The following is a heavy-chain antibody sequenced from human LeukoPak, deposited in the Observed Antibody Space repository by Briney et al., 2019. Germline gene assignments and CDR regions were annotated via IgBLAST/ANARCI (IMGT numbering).Heavy chain of an antibody. J-gene: IGHJ4*02. D-gene: IGHD3-3*01. V-gene: IGHV4-39*01. CDR1: GGSISSSNYY. CDR3: ARPQKEWLLPFDY. CDR2: IYYSGST. Sequence: PSETLSLTCTVSGGSISSSNYYWGWIRQPPGTGLEWIGSIYYSGSTYYNPSLKSRVTISVDTSKNQFSLKLNSVTAADTAVYYCARPQKEWLLPFDYWGQGTLVTVSS.